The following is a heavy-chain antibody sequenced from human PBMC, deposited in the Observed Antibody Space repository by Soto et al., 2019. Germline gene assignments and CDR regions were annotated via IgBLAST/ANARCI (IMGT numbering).Heavy chain of an antibody. J-gene: IGHJ4*02. V-gene: IGHV3-23*01. CDR2: LSNTGRRT. Sequence: GGSLRLSCVVSVFPFGANAMSWVRQAPGKGLEWVSGLSNTGRRTSYADSVKGRFNISRDNSENTVYLQMNSLRVEDTAVYYCATEMGATQGPFDNWRQRTLVTVSS. CDR3: ATEMGATQGPFDN. CDR1: VFPFGANA. D-gene: IGHD1-26*01.